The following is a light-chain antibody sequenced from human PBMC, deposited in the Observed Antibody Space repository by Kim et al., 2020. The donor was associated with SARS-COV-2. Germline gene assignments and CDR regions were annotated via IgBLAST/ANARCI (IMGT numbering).Light chain of an antibody. CDR3: QQYNSWPLT. CDR2: DAS. V-gene: IGKV3D-15*01. J-gene: IGKJ4*01. Sequence: SVSPGERGNLSCRASQSVGSNLAWYQRKPGQPPRLLIYDASARATGIAARFSASGSGTEFTLTISSLQSEDFVIYYCQQYNSWPLTFGGGTKLEI. CDR1: QSVGSN.